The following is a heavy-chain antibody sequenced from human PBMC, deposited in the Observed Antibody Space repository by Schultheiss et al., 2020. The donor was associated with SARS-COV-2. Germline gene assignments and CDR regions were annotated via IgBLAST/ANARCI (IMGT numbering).Heavy chain of an antibody. CDR2: IYYSGST. D-gene: IGHD3-16*02. CDR3: ARVRRITFGGVIVRNLDAFDI. J-gene: IGHJ3*02. Sequence: SETLSLTCTVSGGSISSYYWSWIRQPPGKGLEWIGYIYYSGSTNYNPSLKSRVTISVDTSKNQFSLKLSSVTAADTAVYYCARVRRITFGGVIVRNLDAFDIWGQGTMVTVSS. V-gene: IGHV4-59*01. CDR1: GGSISSYY.